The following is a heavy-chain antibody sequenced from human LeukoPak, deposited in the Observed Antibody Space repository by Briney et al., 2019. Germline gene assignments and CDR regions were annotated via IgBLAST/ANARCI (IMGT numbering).Heavy chain of an antibody. CDR3: ARDAVVHSGSYYGYWDYFDY. CDR2: IYYSGST. J-gene: IGHJ4*02. V-gene: IGHV4-59*01. D-gene: IGHD1-26*01. Sequence: SSETLSLTCTVSGGSISSYYWSWIRQPPGKGLEWIGYIYYSGSTNYNPSLKSRVTISVDTSKNQFSLKLSSVTAADTAVYYCARDAVVHSGSYYGYWDYFDYWGQGTLVTVSS. CDR1: GGSISSYY.